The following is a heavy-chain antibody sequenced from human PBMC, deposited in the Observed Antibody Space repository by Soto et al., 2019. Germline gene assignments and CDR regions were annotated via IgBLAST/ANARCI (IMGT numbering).Heavy chain of an antibody. CDR1: GGSFSGYY. J-gene: IGHJ5*02. CDR2: IYYSGST. CDR3: AREPRYYDFWSGYSPVGWFDP. Sequence: SETLSLTCAVYGGSFSGYYWSWIRQPPGKGLEWIGYIYYSGSTYYNPSLKSRVTISVDTSKNQFSLKLSSVTAADTAVYYCAREPRYYDFWSGYSPVGWFDPWGQGTLVTVSS. D-gene: IGHD3-3*01. V-gene: IGHV4-30-4*01.